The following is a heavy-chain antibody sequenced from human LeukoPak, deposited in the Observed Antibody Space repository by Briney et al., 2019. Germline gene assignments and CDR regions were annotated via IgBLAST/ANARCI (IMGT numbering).Heavy chain of an antibody. CDR1: GGSINSDTCY. J-gene: IGHJ4*02. Sequence: SETLSLTCTVSGGSINSDTCYWSWIRQPAGKGLEWIGRIYTSGSTSYNPSLESRVTISVDTSNNQFSLKLSSVTAADTAVYYCAREVFYYADCWGQGTLFTVSS. CDR3: AREVFYYADC. V-gene: IGHV4-61*02. CDR2: IYTSGST. D-gene: IGHD3-10*01.